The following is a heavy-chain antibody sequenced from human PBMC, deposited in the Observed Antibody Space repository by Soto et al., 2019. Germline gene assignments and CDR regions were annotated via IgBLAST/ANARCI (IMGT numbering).Heavy chain of an antibody. Sequence: QVQLVQSGAEVKKPGSSVKVSCKASGGTFSSYAISWVRQAPGQGLEWMGGIIPIFGTANYAQKFQGRVTITTDESTSTAYMELSRLRSEDTAVYYCARDEGGIVLVPADYYYGMDVWGQGTTVTVSS. J-gene: IGHJ6*02. CDR3: ARDEGGIVLVPADYYYGMDV. CDR2: IIPIFGTA. V-gene: IGHV1-69*05. CDR1: GGTFSSYA. D-gene: IGHD2-2*01.